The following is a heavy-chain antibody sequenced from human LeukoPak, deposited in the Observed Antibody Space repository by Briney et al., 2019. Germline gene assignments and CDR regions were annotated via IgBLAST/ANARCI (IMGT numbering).Heavy chain of an antibody. CDR2: IRYGGSNK. J-gene: IGHJ4*02. V-gene: IGHV3-30*02. D-gene: IGHD6-19*01. CDR1: GFTFSSYG. CDR3: AKGGSGRWYYFDY. Sequence: GGSLRLSCAASGFTFSSYGMHWVRQAPGKGLEWVAFIRYGGSNKYYADSVKGRFTISRDNSKNTLYLQMNSLRAEDTAVYYCAKGGSGRWYYFDYWGQGTLVTVSS.